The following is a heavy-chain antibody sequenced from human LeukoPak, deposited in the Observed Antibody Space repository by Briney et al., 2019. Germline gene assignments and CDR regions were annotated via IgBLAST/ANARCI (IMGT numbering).Heavy chain of an antibody. Sequence: GGSLRLSCAASGFTVSSNYMSWVRQAPGKGLEWVSVIYSGGSTYYADSVKGRFTISRDNSKNTLYLQMNSLRAEDTAVYYCARVGEVVTAYNWFDPWGQGTLVTVSS. CDR2: IYSGGST. CDR3: ARVGEVVTAYNWFDP. D-gene: IGHD2-21*02. J-gene: IGHJ5*02. CDR1: GFTVSSNY. V-gene: IGHV3-66*01.